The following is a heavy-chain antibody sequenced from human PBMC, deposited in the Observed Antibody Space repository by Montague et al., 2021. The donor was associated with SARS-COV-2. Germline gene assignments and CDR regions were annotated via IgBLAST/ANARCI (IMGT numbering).Heavy chain of an antibody. CDR2: ISGSGGST. Sequence: SLRLSCAASGFTFSSYAMSWVRQAPGKGLEWVSVISGSGGSTYYANSVKGRFTISRDNSKNTLYLQMNSLRAEDTAVYYCAKDWELRYFDWLSHGWFDPWGQGTLVTVSS. CDR1: GFTFSSYA. V-gene: IGHV3-23*01. J-gene: IGHJ5*02. CDR3: AKDWELRYFDWLSHGWFDP. D-gene: IGHD3-9*01.